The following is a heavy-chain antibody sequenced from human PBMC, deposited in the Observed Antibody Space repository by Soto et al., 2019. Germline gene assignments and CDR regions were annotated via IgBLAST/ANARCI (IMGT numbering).Heavy chain of an antibody. CDR1: GYSFSVYC. D-gene: IGHD3-22*01. CDR3: ARDRLRGYDSSGFYS. V-gene: IGHV1-18*01. Sequence: ASVNVSCKASGYSFSVYCINWVRQSPGQGLEWMGWINPSDGNRNFAQKFEDRVTMTTATSTNTVFLELRSLKSDDTAIYYCARDRLRGYDSSGFYSWGQGTMVTVSS. CDR2: INPSDGNR. J-gene: IGHJ4*02.